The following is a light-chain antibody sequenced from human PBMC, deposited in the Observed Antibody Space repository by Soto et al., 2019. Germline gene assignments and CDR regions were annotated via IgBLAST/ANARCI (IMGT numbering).Light chain of an antibody. CDR1: QSIRSY. CDR3: QQSYSTPPYT. V-gene: IGKV1-39*01. CDR2: AAS. J-gene: IGKJ2*01. Sequence: DIQMTQSPSSLSASVGDRVTITCRASQSIRSYLNWYQQKPGKAPKVLIYAASTLQSGVPSRFSGGGSGTDFTLTISSLQPEDFATYYCQQSYSTPPYTFGQGTKLEIK.